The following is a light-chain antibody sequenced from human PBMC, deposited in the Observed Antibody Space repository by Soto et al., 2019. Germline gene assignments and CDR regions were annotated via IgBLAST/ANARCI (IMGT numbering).Light chain of an antibody. Sequence: EIVMTQSPATLSVSPGERATLSCRASQSVSSNLAWYQQKPGQAPRLLIYGASTRATGIPARFSGSGSGTEFTLTISRLEPEDFAVYHCQQYGSSPPTWTFGQGTKVDIK. V-gene: IGKV3-15*01. CDR1: QSVSSN. CDR2: GAS. J-gene: IGKJ1*01. CDR3: QQYGSSPPTWT.